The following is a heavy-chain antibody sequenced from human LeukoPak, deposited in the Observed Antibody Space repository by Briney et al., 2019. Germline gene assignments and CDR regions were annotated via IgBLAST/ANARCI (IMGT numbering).Heavy chain of an antibody. CDR2: INHSGST. J-gene: IGHJ4*02. CDR3: ASFHYYDSRTGGPIDY. CDR1: GGSFSGYY. V-gene: IGHV4-34*01. Sequence: PSETLSLTCAVYGGSFSGYYRSWIRQPPGKGLEWIGEINHSGSTNYNPSLKSRVTISVDTSKNQFSLKLSSVTAADTAVYYCASFHYYDSRTGGPIDYWGQGTLVTVSS. D-gene: IGHD3-22*01.